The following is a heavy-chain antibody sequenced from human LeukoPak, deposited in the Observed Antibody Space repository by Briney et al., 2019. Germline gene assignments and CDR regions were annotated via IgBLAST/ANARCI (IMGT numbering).Heavy chain of an antibody. CDR3: AVDVIYESD. Sequence: SVKVSCKASGFTFSNSAVQWVRQARGQRLEWIGWIVVGSGNTNYAQKFQERVTITSDMSTSTAYMELSSLRSEDTAVYYCAVDVIYESDWGQGTLVTVSS. V-gene: IGHV1-58*01. J-gene: IGHJ4*02. D-gene: IGHD2/OR15-2a*01. CDR2: IVVGSGNT. CDR1: GFTFSNSA.